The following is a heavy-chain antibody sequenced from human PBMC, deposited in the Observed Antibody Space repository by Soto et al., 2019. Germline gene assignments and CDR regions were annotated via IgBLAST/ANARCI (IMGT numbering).Heavy chain of an antibody. CDR1: GFTFSSYS. CDR3: AIILGYCSSTSCSDY. Sequence: XGSLRLSCAASGFTFSSYSMNWVRQAPGKGLEWVSYISSSSSTIYYADSVKGRFTISRDNAKNSLYLQMNSLRAEDTAVYYCAIILGYCSSTSCSDYWGQGTLVTVSS. D-gene: IGHD2-2*01. J-gene: IGHJ4*02. CDR2: ISSSSSTI. V-gene: IGHV3-48*01.